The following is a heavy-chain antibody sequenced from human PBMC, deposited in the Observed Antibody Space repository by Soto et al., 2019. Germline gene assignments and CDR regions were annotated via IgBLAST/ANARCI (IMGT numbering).Heavy chain of an antibody. Sequence: SVKGRFTIARDNSKNTLYLQMNSLRAEDTAVYDCARGRGILDHGRDVWGQGNMVTVS. CDR3: ARGRGILDHGRDV. D-gene: IGHD3-10*01. V-gene: IGHV3-30*07. J-gene: IGHJ6*02.